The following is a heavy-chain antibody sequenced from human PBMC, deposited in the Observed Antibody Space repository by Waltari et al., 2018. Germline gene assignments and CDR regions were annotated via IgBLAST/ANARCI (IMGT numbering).Heavy chain of an antibody. CDR1: GYSISRGSS. V-gene: IGHV4-38-2*01. D-gene: IGHD2-15*01. CDR2: IYPSGST. CDR3: ASTQLLRYYFDY. J-gene: IGHJ4*02. Sequence: QVQLQESGPGLVKPSETLSLTCAVPGYSISRGSSWGWLRQPPGKGLTWIGSIYPSGSTYYNPSLNSLVTISVDTSKNQFSLMLSSVTAAATAVYYCASTQLLRYYFDYWGQGTLVTVSS.